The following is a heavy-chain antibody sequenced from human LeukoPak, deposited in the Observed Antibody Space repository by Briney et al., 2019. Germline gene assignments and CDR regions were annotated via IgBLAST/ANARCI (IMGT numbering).Heavy chain of an antibody. CDR2: IYYSGST. V-gene: IGHV4-59*12. D-gene: IGHD5-24*01. Sequence: PSETLSLTCTVSGGSISSYYWSWIRQPPGKGLEWIGYIYYSGSTNYNPSLKSRVTISVDTSKNQFSLKLSSVTAANTAVYYCAREDAYDGSDYWGQGTLVTVSS. J-gene: IGHJ4*02. CDR1: GGSISSYY. CDR3: AREDAYDGSDY.